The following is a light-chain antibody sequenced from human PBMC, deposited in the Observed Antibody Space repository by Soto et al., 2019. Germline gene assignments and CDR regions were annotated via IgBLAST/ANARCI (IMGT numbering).Light chain of an antibody. CDR3: QHNGGSFI. CDR2: DTS. Sequence: EIVLTQSPGTLSLSPGEGATVSCRASQSINSKSLVWYQRKFRHAPRLLFYDTSSSATGIPDWISGSGSATDFPLSISRLEPEDFAVYYCQHNGGSFIFGPGTKLDIK. J-gene: IGKJ3*01. CDR1: QSINSKS. V-gene: IGKV3-20*01.